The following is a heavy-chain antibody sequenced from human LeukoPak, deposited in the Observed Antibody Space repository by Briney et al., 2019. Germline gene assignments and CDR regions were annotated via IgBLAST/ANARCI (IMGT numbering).Heavy chain of an antibody. CDR3: ARGSGYSYGQFGY. CDR2: IYHSGST. V-gene: IGHV4-30-2*01. D-gene: IGHD5-18*01. Sequence: TLSLTCAVSGGSISSGGYSWSWIRQPPGKGLEWIGYIYHSGSTYYNPSLKSRVTISVDRSKNQFSLKLSSVTAADTAVYYCARGSGYSYGQFGYWGQGALVTVSS. J-gene: IGHJ4*02. CDR1: GGSISSGGYS.